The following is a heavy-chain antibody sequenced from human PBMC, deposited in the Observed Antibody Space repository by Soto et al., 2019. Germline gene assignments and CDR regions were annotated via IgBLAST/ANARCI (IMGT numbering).Heavy chain of an antibody. D-gene: IGHD6-13*01. CDR2: ISESGGST. J-gene: IGHJ4*02. CDR3: AKRSPYSSGWYSPIFDY. CDR1: GFSFSDYA. V-gene: IGHV3-23*01. Sequence: GGSLRLSCAASGFSFSDYAMSWVRQAPGKGLEWVSVISESGGSTHYADSVRGRFTVSRDNSKNSLSLRMNSLRDEDTAVYFCAKRSPYSSGWYSPIFDYWGQGAMVTVSS.